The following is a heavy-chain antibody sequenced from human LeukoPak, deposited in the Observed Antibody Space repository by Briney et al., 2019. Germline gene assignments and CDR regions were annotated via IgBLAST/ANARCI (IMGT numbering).Heavy chain of an antibody. Sequence: ASVKVSCKASGYTFTSYDINWVRQATGQGLEWMGWMNPNSGNTGYAQKFQGRVTMTRNTSISTAYMELSSLRSEDTAVYYCARGIRSLVYPYYYYGMDVWGQGILVTVSS. J-gene: IGHJ6*02. V-gene: IGHV1-8*01. CDR2: MNPNSGNT. D-gene: IGHD3-3*01. CDR3: ARGIRSLVYPYYYYGMDV. CDR1: GYTFTSYD.